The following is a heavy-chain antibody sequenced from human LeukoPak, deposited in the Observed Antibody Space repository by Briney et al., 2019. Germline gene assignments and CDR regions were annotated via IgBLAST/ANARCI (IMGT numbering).Heavy chain of an antibody. J-gene: IGHJ3*02. CDR3: ARAVNGFDI. V-gene: IGHV3-7*04. Sequence: GGSLRLSCAAYGFTFSSYCMTWVRQAPGKGLECVANINEDGSAKFYVDSGKGRFIISRDNAKNSLYLQMNSLRDEDTAVYYCARAVNGFDIWGQGTLVTVSS. CDR1: GFTFSSYC. D-gene: IGHD1-1*01. CDR2: INEDGSAK.